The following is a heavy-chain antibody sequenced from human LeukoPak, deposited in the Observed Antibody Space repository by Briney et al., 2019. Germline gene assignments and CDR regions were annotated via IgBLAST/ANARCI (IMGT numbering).Heavy chain of an antibody. CDR1: GFTFSRYW. Sequence: GGSLRLSCAASGFTFSRYWMSWVRQAPGKSLEWVAVIWDDGNNKRYANSVNGRFTISRDNSENTLYLQMNGLTAEDTAMYYCARDSYQDYYGRFDPWGQGTLVIVSS. D-gene: IGHD3-10*01. CDR2: IWDDGNNK. V-gene: IGHV3-33*07. CDR3: ARDSYQDYYGRFDP. J-gene: IGHJ5*02.